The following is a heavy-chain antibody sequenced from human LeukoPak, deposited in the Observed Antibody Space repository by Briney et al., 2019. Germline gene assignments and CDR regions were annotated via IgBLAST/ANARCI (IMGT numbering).Heavy chain of an antibody. CDR1: GGSISPYF. Sequence: SETLSLTCTVSGGSISPYFWSWMRQTPGKGLEWIGYISYTGSTNYNPALKSRVTISVDTSKNQFSLQLTSVAAADTAVYYCARDDYRGVTNFDPWGQGTLVTVSS. V-gene: IGHV4-59*01. CDR3: ARDDYRGVTNFDP. D-gene: IGHD3-10*01. J-gene: IGHJ5*02. CDR2: ISYTGST.